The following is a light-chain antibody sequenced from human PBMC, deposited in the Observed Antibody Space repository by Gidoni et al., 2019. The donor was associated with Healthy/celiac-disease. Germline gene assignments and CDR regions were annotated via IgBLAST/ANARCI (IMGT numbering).Light chain of an antibody. CDR3: SSYTSSSTPYV. V-gene: IGLV2-14*01. CDR2: EVS. J-gene: IGLJ1*01. CDR1: SSDVGGYNY. Sequence: QSALTQPASVSGSPGQSITISCTGTSSDVGGYNYVSWSQQHPGKAPKLMIYEVSNRPSGVSNRFSGSKSGNTASLTISGLQAEDEADYCCSSYTSSSTPYVFGTGTKVTVL.